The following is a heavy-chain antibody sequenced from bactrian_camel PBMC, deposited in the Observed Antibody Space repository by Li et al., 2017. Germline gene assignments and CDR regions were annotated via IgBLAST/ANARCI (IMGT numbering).Heavy chain of an antibody. CDR1: GYTYRGGTG. CDR2: VYINNGST. CDR3: AAKWSIGGRWQDQNMWNY. V-gene: IGHV3S1*01. J-gene: IGHJ4*01. D-gene: IGHD7*01. Sequence: HVQLVESGGGSVQSGGSLRLSCATGGYTYRGGTGYYIAWFHQAPGKEREGVAAVYINNGSTYYADSVKGRFTISWDSAKRTLYLQMNKLNTEDTAVYYCAAKWSIGGRWQDQNMWNYWGQGTQVTVS.